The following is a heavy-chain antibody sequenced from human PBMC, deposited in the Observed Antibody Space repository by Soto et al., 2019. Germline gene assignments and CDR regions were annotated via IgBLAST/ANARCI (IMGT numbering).Heavy chain of an antibody. CDR3: ARAPPSDCSGGSCYFDAFDI. V-gene: IGHV3-21*01. Sequence: GSLRLSCAASGFTFSSYSMNWVRQAPGKGLEWVSSISSSSSYIYYADSVKGRFTISRDNAKNSLYLQMNSLRAEDTAVYYCARAPPSDCSGGSCYFDAFDIWGQGTMVTVSS. D-gene: IGHD2-15*01. CDR1: GFTFSSYS. CDR2: ISSSSSYI. J-gene: IGHJ3*02.